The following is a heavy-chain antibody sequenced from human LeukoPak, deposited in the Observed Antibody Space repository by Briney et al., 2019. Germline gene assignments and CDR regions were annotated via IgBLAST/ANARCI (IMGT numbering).Heavy chain of an antibody. CDR1: GYSFTSYW. J-gene: IGHJ4*02. Sequence: PGESLKISCKGSGYSFTSYWIGWVRQLPGKGLEWMGIIYPGDSDTRYSPSFQGQVTISADKSISTAYLQWSSLKASDTAMYYCARPTTMVTSHFDYWGQGTLVTVSS. V-gene: IGHV5-51*01. CDR3: ARPTTMVTSHFDY. D-gene: IGHD4-23*01. CDR2: IYPGDSDT.